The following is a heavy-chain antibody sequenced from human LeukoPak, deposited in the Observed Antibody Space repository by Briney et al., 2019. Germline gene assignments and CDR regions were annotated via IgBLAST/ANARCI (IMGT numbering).Heavy chain of an antibody. Sequence: PGGSLRLSCAASGFTFSSYRIHWVRQAPGKGLVWVSRINSDGSSTDYADSVKGRFTISRDNAKNTLYLQMNSLRAEDTAVYYCAREDYSSRSTDAFDTCGQGTMVTVSS. CDR2: INSDGSST. D-gene: IGHD6-13*01. CDR1: GFTFSSYR. J-gene: IGHJ3*02. V-gene: IGHV3-74*01. CDR3: AREDYSSRSTDAFDT.